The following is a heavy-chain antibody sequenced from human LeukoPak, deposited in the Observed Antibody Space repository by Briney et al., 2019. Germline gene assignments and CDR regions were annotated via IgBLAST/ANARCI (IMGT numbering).Heavy chain of an antibody. CDR2: IHNSGSS. CDR3: ARVSSTVAPWFDP. J-gene: IGHJ5*02. D-gene: IGHD1-14*01. Sequence: SETLSLTCTVSGGSITNYYWSWIRQPPGKGLEWIGYIHNSGSSSYNPSLRSRATISMEKAKTQFSLKLTPVTPTDTAVYYCARVSSTVAPWFDPWGQGTLVTVSS. V-gene: IGHV4-59*01. CDR1: GGSITNYY.